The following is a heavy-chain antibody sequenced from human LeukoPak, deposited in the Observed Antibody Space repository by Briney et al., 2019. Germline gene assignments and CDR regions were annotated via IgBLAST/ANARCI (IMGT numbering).Heavy chain of an antibody. Sequence: PGGSLRLSCAASGFTFSSYGMHWVRQAPGKGLEWVAFIRFDGSNKYYADSVMGRFTISRDNSKNTLYLQMNSLRAEDTAVYYCAKDHFPYRALCTFDYWGQGTLVTVSS. V-gene: IGHV3-30*02. CDR3: AKDHFPYRALCTFDY. CDR2: IRFDGSNK. CDR1: GFTFSSYG. D-gene: IGHD3-3*02. J-gene: IGHJ4*02.